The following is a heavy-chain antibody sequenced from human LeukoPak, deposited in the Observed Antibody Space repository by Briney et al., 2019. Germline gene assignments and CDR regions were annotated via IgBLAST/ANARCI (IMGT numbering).Heavy chain of an antibody. D-gene: IGHD6-6*01. CDR2: ISAYNGNT. CDR3: ARDQSIRLAARPGY. V-gene: IGHV1-18*01. CDR1: GYTFTSYG. J-gene: IGHJ4*02. Sequence: ASVKVSCKASGYTFTSYGISWVRQAPGQGLEWMGWISAYNGNTNYAQKLQGRVTMTTDTSTSTAYMELRRLRSDDTAVYYCARDQSIRLAARPGYWGQGTLVTVSS.